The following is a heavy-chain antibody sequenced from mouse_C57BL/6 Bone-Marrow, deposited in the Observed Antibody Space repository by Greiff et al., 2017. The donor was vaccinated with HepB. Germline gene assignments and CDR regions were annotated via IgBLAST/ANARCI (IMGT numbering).Heavy chain of an antibody. CDR2: IYPRDGST. CDR3: ARSDDYDDDYYAMDY. Sequence: VQLQESDAELVKPGASVKISCKVSGYTFTDHTIHWMKQRPEQGLEWIGYIYPRDGSTKYNEKFKGKATLTADKSSSTAYMQLNSLTSEDSAVYFCARSDDYDDDYYAMDYWGQGTSVTVSS. D-gene: IGHD2-4*01. CDR1: GYTFTDHT. J-gene: IGHJ4*01. V-gene: IGHV1-78*01.